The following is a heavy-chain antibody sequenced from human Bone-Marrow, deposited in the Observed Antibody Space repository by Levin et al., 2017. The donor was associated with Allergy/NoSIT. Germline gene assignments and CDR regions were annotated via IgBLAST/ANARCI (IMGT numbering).Heavy chain of an antibody. Sequence: SETLSLTCTVSGGTISGYYWSWIRQPPGKGLEWIGDIYSSGITKYNPSLKSPVIISIDTSTNQVSLKLNSVTAADTAVYYCAREGITIFGEDNYGMDVWGQGTTVTVS. D-gene: IGHD3-3*01. CDR1: GGTISGYY. J-gene: IGHJ6*02. CDR2: IYSSGIT. CDR3: AREGITIFGEDNYGMDV. V-gene: IGHV4-59*01.